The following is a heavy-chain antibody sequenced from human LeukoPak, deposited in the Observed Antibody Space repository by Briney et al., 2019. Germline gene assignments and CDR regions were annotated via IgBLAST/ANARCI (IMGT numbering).Heavy chain of an antibody. J-gene: IGHJ6*04. CDR3: AELGITMIGGV. V-gene: IGHV3-48*03. CDR2: ISSSGSTI. D-gene: IGHD3-10*02. Sequence: GGSLRLSCAASGFSFSSYTMNWVRQAPGKGLEWVSYISSSGSTIYYADSVKGRFTISRDNAKNSLYLQMNSLRAEDTAVYYCAELGITMIGGVWGKGTTVTISS. CDR1: GFSFSSYT.